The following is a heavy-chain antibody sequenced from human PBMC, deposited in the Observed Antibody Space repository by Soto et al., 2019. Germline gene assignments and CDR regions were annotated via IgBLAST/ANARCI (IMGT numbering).Heavy chain of an antibody. Sequence: PWGSLRRSCAASRFTFSSYWMHWVRQAPGKGLVWVSRINGDGSTTTYADSVKGRFIISRDNAKNMLYLQMNSLTAEDTAVYYCARPRYDGSGTPFDHWGQGTLVTVSS. CDR2: INGDGSTT. CDR3: ARPRYDGSGTPFDH. CDR1: RFTFSSYW. V-gene: IGHV3-74*01. D-gene: IGHD3-22*01. J-gene: IGHJ4*02.